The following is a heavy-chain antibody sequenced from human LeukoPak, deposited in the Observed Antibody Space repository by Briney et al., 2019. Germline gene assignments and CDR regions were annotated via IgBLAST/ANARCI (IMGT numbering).Heavy chain of an antibody. CDR2: FYTSGTT. CDR3: ARTVVTLDWYFDL. V-gene: IGHV4-4*07. D-gene: IGHD4-23*01. CDR1: GGSISSYS. J-gene: IGHJ2*01. Sequence: PSETLSLTCSVSGGSISSYSWNWIRQPAGKGLEWIGSFYTSGTTNYNPSLKSRVTMSIDTSKNQVSLKMRSVTAADTAVYYCARTVVTLDWYFDLWGRGTLVSVSS.